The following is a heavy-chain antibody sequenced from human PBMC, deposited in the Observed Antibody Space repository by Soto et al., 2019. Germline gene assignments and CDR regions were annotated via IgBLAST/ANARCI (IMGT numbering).Heavy chain of an antibody. J-gene: IGHJ4*02. CDR1: GGSISSSSYY. D-gene: IGHD5-12*01. V-gene: IGHV4-39*01. Sequence: SGTLSLTCTVSGGSISSSSYYWGWIRQPPGKGLEWIGSIYYSGSTYYNPSLKSRVTISVDTSKNQFSLKLSSVTAADTAVYYCSLVATLPGLDYWGQGTLVTVSS. CDR2: IYYSGST. CDR3: SLVATLPGLDY.